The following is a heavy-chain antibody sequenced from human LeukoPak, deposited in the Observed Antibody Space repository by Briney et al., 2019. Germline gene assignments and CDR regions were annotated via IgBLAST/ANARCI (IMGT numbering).Heavy chain of an antibody. J-gene: IGHJ4*02. D-gene: IGHD2-2*01. V-gene: IGHV3-23*01. Sequence: GGSLRLSCAASGFTFSSYAMTWVRQGPGKGLEWVSAISGSGGSTYYADSVKGRFTISRDNSKNTLFLQMNSLRAEDTAVYYCASTSGGSCSGTSCYSSYWGQGTLVTVSS. CDR1: GFTFSSYA. CDR3: ASTSGGSCSGTSCYSSY. CDR2: ISGSGGST.